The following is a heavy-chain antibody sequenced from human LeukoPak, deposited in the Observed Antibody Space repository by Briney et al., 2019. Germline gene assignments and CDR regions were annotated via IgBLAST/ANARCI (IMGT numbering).Heavy chain of an antibody. CDR2: IRYDGSNK. J-gene: IGHJ4*02. V-gene: IGHV3-30*02. CDR3: TRPGSGDPDY. Sequence: GGSLRLSCAASGFTFSSYGMHWVRQAPGKGLEWVAFIRYDGSNKYYADSVKGRFTISRDNSKNTLYLQMNSLRAEDTAVYYCTRPGSGDPDYWGQGTLVTVSS. D-gene: IGHD3-10*01. CDR1: GFTFSSYG.